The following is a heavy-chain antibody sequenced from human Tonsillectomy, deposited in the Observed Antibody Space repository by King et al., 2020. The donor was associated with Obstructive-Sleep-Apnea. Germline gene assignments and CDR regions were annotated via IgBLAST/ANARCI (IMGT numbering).Heavy chain of an antibody. CDR2: IYYSGST. Sequence: LQLQESGPGLVKPSETLSLTCTVSGGSISSSGYYWGWIRQPPGKGLEWIGSIYYSGSTYYNPSLKSRVTISVDTSKNQFSLKLRSVTAADTAVYYCARVPLHYSSSFNWGQGTLVTVSS. D-gene: IGHD6-13*01. J-gene: IGHJ4*02. CDR3: ARVPLHYSSSFN. CDR1: GGSISSSGYY. V-gene: IGHV4-39*07.